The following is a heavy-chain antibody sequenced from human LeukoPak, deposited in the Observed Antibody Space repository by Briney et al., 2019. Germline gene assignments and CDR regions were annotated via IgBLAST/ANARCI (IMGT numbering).Heavy chain of an antibody. J-gene: IGHJ5*02. V-gene: IGHV4-39*07. CDR1: GGSISSSSYY. Sequence: SETLSLTCTVSGGSISSSSYYWGWIRQPPGKGLEWIGSIYYSGSTNYNPSLKSRVTISVDTSKNQFSLKLSSVTAADTAVYYCARDFVAGPYNWFDPWGQGTLVTVSS. CDR2: IYYSGST. D-gene: IGHD6-19*01. CDR3: ARDFVAGPYNWFDP.